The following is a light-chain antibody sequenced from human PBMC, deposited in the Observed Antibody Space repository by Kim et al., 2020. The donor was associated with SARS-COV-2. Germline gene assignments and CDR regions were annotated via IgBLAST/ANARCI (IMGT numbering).Light chain of an antibody. CDR3: QQAYSFPPT. CDR2: ATS. CDR1: QGFRKW. J-gene: IGKJ4*01. Sequence: ASVGDRVTITWRASQGFRKWLAWYQQKPGKAPKLLIYATSNLQSGVPSRFSGSGPGTDFTLTISSVQPEDSATYYCQQAYSFPPTFGGGTKVDIK. V-gene: IGKV1-12*01.